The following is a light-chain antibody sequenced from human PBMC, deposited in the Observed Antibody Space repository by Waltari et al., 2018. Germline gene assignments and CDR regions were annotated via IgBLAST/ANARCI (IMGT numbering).Light chain of an antibody. V-gene: IGKV4-1*01. CDR3: QQCYLTPYT. Sequence: DIVMTQSPDSLAVSLGERATINCKSSQSVLYSSNNKTYLAWYQQKPGQPPKLLIYWASTRESGVPDRFSGSGSGTDFTLTISSLQAEDVAVYYCQQCYLTPYTFGQGTNLEIK. J-gene: IGKJ2*01. CDR2: WAS. CDR1: QSVLYSSNNKTY.